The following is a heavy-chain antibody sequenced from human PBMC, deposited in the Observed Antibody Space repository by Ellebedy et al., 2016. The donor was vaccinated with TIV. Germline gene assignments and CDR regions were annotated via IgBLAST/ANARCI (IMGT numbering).Heavy chain of an antibody. CDR2: ISGSGGST. V-gene: IGHV3-23*01. CDR3: SKDPNGDYFGAFDF. J-gene: IGHJ3*01. D-gene: IGHD4-17*01. Sequence: GESLKISXAASGFTFSSYAMSWVRQAPGKGLEWVSAISGSGGSTYYADSVKGRFTVSRDNSKNMLFLQMNSLRAEDTAVYYCSKDPNGDYFGAFDFWGQGTMVTVSS. CDR1: GFTFSSYA.